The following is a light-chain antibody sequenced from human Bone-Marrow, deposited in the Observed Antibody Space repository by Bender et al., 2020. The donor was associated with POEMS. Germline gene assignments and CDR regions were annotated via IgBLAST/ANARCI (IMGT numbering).Light chain of an antibody. V-gene: IGLV2-11*01. J-gene: IGLJ3*02. CDR3: SSYAGFNKPNWI. Sequence: QSALTQPRSVSGSPGQSVTISCTGTISDIGGHNYVSWYQQKPGQAPKVVIFDVSQRPSGVPDRFSGSKSDTVASLTISGLQADDEADYYCSSYAGFNKPNWIFGGGTSLNVL. CDR1: ISDIGGHNY. CDR2: DVS.